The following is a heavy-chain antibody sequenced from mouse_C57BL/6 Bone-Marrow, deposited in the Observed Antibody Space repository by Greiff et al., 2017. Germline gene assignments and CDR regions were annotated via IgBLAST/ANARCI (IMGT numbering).Heavy chain of an antibody. CDR3: ARSPLLLYYFDY. CDR2: IYPRSGNT. Sequence: VQLQQSGAELARPGASVKLSCKASGYTFTSYGISWVKQRTGQGLEWIGEIYPRSGNTYYNEKFKGKATLTADKSSSTAYMELRSLTSEDSAVYFRARSPLLLYYFDYWGQGTTLTVSS. V-gene: IGHV1-81*01. D-gene: IGHD2-12*01. J-gene: IGHJ2*01. CDR1: GYTFTSYG.